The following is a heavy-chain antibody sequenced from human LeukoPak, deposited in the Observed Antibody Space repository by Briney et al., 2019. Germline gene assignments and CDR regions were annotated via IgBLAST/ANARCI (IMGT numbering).Heavy chain of an antibody. J-gene: IGHJ4*02. CDR1: GFTFSSYG. D-gene: IGHD3-10*01. V-gene: IGHV3-30*03. CDR3: ARVYGSGSSDYFDY. CDR2: ISYDGSNK. Sequence: GGSLRLSCAASGFTFSSYGMHWVRQAPGKGLEWVAVISYDGSNKYYADSVKGRFTISRDNSKNTLYLQMNSLRTEDTAVYYCARVYGSGSSDYFDYWGQGTLVTVSS.